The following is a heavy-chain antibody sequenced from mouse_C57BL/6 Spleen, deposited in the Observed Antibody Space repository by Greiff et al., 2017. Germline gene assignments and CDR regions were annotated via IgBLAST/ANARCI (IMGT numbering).Heavy chain of an antibody. CDR2: INPNNGGT. CDR3: ARGNYGSSYWYFDV. CDR1: GYTFTDYN. V-gene: IGHV1-18*01. J-gene: IGHJ1*03. Sequence: EVQRVESGPELVKPGASVKIPCKASGYTFTDYNMDWVKQSHGKSLEWIGDINPNNGGTIYNQKFKGKATLTVDKSSSTAYMELRSLTSEDTAVYYCARGNYGSSYWYFDVWGTGTTVTVSS. D-gene: IGHD1-1*01.